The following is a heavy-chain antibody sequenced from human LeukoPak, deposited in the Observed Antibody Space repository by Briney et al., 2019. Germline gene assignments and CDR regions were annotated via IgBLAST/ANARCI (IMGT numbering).Heavy chain of an antibody. D-gene: IGHD2-15*01. J-gene: IGHJ4*02. CDR1: GFTFSSYD. CDR2: ISRSGGST. Sequence: SGGSLRLSCAASGFTFSSYDMSWVRQAPGKGLEWVSAISRSGGSTYYTHSVRGRFAISRDNSKNTLYLQMNSLRAEDTAVYYCAKDGYCSGGSCSDSNFDYWGQGTLVTVSS. CDR3: AKDGYCSGGSCSDSNFDY. V-gene: IGHV3-23*01.